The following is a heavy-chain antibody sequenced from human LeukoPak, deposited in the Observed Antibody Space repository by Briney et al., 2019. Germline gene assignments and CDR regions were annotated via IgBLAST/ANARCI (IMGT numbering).Heavy chain of an antibody. J-gene: IGHJ4*02. CDR1: GGSISSYY. V-gene: IGHV4-59*08. Sequence: SETLSLTCTVSGGSISSYYWSWIRQPPGKGLEWIGYIYYSGSTNYNPSLKSRVTISVDTSKNQFSLKLSSVTAADTAVYYCARSPYYHDSSGYYYGVPRAPRDFDYWGQGTLVTVSS. D-gene: IGHD3-22*01. CDR3: ARSPYYHDSSGYYYGVPRAPRDFDY. CDR2: IYYSGST.